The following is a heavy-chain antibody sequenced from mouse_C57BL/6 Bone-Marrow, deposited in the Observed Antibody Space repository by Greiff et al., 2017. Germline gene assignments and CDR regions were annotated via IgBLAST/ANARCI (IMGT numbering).Heavy chain of an antibody. Sequence: EVKVEESGPGLVKPSQSLSLTCSVTGYSITSGYYWNWIRQFPGNKLEWMGYISYDGSNNYNPSLKNRISITRDTSKNQFFLKLNSLTTEDTATYYCARVPGAWFAYWGQGTLVTVSA. CDR3: ARVPGAWFAY. V-gene: IGHV3-6*01. CDR1: GYSITSGYY. CDR2: ISYDGSN. J-gene: IGHJ3*01.